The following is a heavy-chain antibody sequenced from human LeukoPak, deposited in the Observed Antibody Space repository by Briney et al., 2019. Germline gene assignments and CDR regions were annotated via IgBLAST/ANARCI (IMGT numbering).Heavy chain of an antibody. Sequence: ASVKVSCKASGYTFTSYGISWVRQAPGQGLEWMGWISAYNGNTNYAQKFQGRVTMTRDTSISTAYMELSRLRSDDTAVYYCARDRENYGGKPDAFDIWGQGTMVTVSS. J-gene: IGHJ3*02. D-gene: IGHD4-23*01. V-gene: IGHV1-18*01. CDR2: ISAYNGNT. CDR3: ARDRENYGGKPDAFDI. CDR1: GYTFTSYG.